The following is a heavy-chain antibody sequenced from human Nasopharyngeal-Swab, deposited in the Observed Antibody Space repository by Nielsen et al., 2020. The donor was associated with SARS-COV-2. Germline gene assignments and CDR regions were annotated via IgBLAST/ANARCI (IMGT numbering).Heavy chain of an antibody. CDR3: ARDLEAAASYYYFYMDV. D-gene: IGHD2-15*01. J-gene: IGHJ6*03. V-gene: IGHV1-46*01. Sequence: WVRQAPGQGLEWMGTINPSGGRTAYAQKFQGRVTMTRDTSTSTVYMELSSLRSDDTAVYYCARDLEAAASYYYFYMDVWGNRTTVTASS. CDR2: INPSGGRT.